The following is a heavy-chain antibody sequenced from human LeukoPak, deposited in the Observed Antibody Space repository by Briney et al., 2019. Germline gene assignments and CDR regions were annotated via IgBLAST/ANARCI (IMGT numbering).Heavy chain of an antibody. Sequence: SETLSLTCSVSGGSISNYYWSWIRQPPGKGLEWIGYVYNSGSTHYNPSLKSRVTISVDTSKNQFSLKLSSVTAADTAVYYCARHLLRHNIAVAANWFDPWGQGTLVTVSS. D-gene: IGHD6-19*01. J-gene: IGHJ5*02. CDR2: VYNSGST. CDR3: ARHLLRHNIAVAANWFDP. CDR1: GGSISNYY. V-gene: IGHV4-59*08.